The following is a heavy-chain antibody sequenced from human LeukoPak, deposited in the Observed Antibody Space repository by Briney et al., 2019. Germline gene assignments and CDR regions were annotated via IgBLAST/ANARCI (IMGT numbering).Heavy chain of an antibody. Sequence: SETLSLTCAVYGGSFSGYYWSWIRQPPGKGLEWIGEINHSGSTNYNPSLKSRVTISVDTSKNQFSLKLSSVTAADTAVYYCARVAYSGSYYLYYFDYWGQGTLVTVSS. CDR3: ARVAYSGSYYLYYFDY. CDR2: INHSGST. V-gene: IGHV4-34*01. CDR1: GGSFSGYY. D-gene: IGHD1-26*01. J-gene: IGHJ4*02.